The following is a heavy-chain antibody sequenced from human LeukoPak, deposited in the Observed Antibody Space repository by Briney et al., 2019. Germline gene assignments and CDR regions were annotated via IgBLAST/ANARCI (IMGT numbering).Heavy chain of an antibody. CDR1: GGTFSSYA. Sequence: ASVKVSCKASGGTFSSYAISWVRQAPGQGLEWMGGIIPIFGTANYAQKFQGRVTITADKSTSTAYMELSSLRSEDTAVYYCARQNYYDSSGYSPTGIDYWGQGTLVTVSS. CDR2: IIPIFGTA. D-gene: IGHD3-22*01. V-gene: IGHV1-69*06. J-gene: IGHJ4*02. CDR3: ARQNYYDSSGYSPTGIDY.